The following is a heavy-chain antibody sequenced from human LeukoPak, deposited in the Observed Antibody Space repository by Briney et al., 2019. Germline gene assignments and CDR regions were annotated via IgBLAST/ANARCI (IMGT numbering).Heavy chain of an antibody. J-gene: IGHJ4*02. CDR2: IYTDGKT. D-gene: IGHD6-6*01. CDR1: GFSVSSNY. CDR3: ARDAGGDSSGFVDF. Sequence: GGSLRLSCAASGFSVSSNYMSWVRQAPGKGLEWVALIYTDGKTYYAGSVKGRFTLSRHNSNNPLCLQMNSRRAEDTAVYYCARDAGGDSSGFVDFWGQGTLVTVSS. V-gene: IGHV3-53*04.